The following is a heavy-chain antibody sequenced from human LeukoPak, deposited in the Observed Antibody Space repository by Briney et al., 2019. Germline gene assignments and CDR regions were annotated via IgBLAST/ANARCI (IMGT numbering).Heavy chain of an antibody. CDR1: GFTVSSNY. V-gene: IGHV3-53*01. CDR3: AREATNAYSGSYWAFDI. Sequence: GGSLRLSCAASGFTVSSNYMSWVRQAPGKGLEWVSVIYSGGSTYYAASVKGRFTLSRDNSKNTLYLQMNSLRAEDTAVYYCAREATNAYSGSYWAFDIWGQGTMVTVSS. CDR2: IYSGGST. D-gene: IGHD1-26*01. J-gene: IGHJ3*02.